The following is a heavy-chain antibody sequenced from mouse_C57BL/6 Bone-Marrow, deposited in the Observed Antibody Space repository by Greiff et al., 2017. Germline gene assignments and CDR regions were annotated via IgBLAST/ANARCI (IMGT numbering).Heavy chain of an antibody. J-gene: IGHJ3*01. Sequence: EVQLVESGGGLVQSGRSLRLSCATSGFTFSDFYMEWVRQAPGKGLEWIAASRNKANDYTTEYSASVKGRVIVSRNTSQSILHLQMIALRAEDTAIYYCARDAGGNPFAYWGQGTLVTVAA. D-gene: IGHD1-1*02. CDR2: SRNKANDYTT. V-gene: IGHV7-1*01. CDR1: GFTFSDFY. CDR3: ARDAGGNPFAY.